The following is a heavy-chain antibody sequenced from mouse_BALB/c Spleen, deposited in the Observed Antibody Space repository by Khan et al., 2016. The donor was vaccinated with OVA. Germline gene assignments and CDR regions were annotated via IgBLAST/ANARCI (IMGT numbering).Heavy chain of an antibody. J-gene: IGHJ2*01. CDR2: ISSGGSYT. CDR3: ATLYYGVSRVYFDY. D-gene: IGHD1-1*01. V-gene: IGHV5-6*01. CDR1: GFTFSSYD. Sequence: EVELVESGGDLVKPGGSLKLSCAASGFTFSSYDMSWVRQTPDKRLEWVATISSGGSYTYYPDSLKGRFTISRANAKNTLYLQMSSLKSEDTAMYYCATLYYGVSRVYFDYWGQGTTLTVSS.